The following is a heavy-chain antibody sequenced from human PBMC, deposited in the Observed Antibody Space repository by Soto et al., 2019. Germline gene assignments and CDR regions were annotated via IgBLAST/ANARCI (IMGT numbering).Heavy chain of an antibody. D-gene: IGHD3-22*01. V-gene: IGHV4-59*08. CDR2: IYYSGST. J-gene: IGHJ4*02. CDR3: ARHTVYYDSSGYYYDIGYFDY. Sequence: SETLSLTCTVSGGSISSYYWSWIRQPPGKGLEWIGYIYYSGSTNYNPSLKSRVTISVDTSKNQFSLKLSSVTAADTAVYYCARHTVYYDSSGYYYDIGYFDYWGQGTLVTVSS. CDR1: GGSISSYY.